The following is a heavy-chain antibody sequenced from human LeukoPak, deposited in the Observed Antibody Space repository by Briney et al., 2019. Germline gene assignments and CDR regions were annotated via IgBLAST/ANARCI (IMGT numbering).Heavy chain of an antibody. V-gene: IGHV3-66*01. D-gene: IGHD6-13*01. Sequence: PGGSLRHSCAASGFTVSSNYMSWVRQAPGKGLEWVSVIYSGGSTYYADSVKGRFTISRDNSKNTLYLQMNSLRAEDTAVYYCARDPAAAGLDYWGQGTLVTVSS. CDR2: IYSGGST. CDR1: GFTVSSNY. CDR3: ARDPAAAGLDY. J-gene: IGHJ4*02.